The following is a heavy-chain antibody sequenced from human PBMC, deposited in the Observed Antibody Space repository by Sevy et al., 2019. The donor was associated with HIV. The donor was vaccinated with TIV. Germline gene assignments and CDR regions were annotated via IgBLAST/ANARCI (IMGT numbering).Heavy chain of an antibody. CDR2: IHYKGSDK. Sequence: GGSLRLSCAASGFIFSSFGMHWVRQAPGKGLEWVAFIHYKGSDKYYADAVKGRYTISRDNSKNTVYLQMSSLRAEDTAVYYCAKDYSTGWDGYYYGMDVRGHGTTVTVSS. CDR1: GFIFSSFG. J-gene: IGHJ6*02. V-gene: IGHV3-30*02. D-gene: IGHD6-19*01. CDR3: AKDYSTGWDGYYYGMDV.